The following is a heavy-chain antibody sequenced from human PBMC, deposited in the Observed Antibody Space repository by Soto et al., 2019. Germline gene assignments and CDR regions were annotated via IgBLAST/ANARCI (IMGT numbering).Heavy chain of an antibody. CDR3: VKGSASSRPYFFDC. V-gene: IGHV3-23*01. CDR2: ITGSGGDT. D-gene: IGHD6-6*01. J-gene: IGHJ4*02. Sequence: GESLKISCAVSGFTFINYVMSWVRQAPGRGLEWVSAITGSGGDTYYADSVKGRFTISRDNSKNTLHLQMNSLRAEDTAIYYCVKGSASSRPYFFDCWGQGTLVTVSS. CDR1: GFTFINYV.